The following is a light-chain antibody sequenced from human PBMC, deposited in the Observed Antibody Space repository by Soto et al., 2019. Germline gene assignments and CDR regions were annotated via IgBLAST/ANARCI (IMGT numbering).Light chain of an antibody. V-gene: IGLV2-14*01. Sequence: QSALTQPASVSGSPGQSITISCTGTSSDVGGYNYVSWYQQHPGKAPKLMIYEVSNLPSGVSNRFSGSKSGNTASLTISGLQAEDEADYYCSSYTSSSTHNYVFGTGTKLTVL. J-gene: IGLJ1*01. CDR3: SSYTSSSTHNYV. CDR2: EVS. CDR1: SSDVGGYNY.